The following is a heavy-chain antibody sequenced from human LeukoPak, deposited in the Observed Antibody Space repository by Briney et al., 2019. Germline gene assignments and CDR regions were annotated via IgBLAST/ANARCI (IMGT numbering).Heavy chain of an antibody. CDR2: IYYSGST. D-gene: IGHD2-2*01. CDR1: GGSISSYY. V-gene: IGHV4-59*08. CDR3: ARQSPYCSSTSCHGYYFDY. J-gene: IGHJ4*02. Sequence: KPSETLSLTCTVSGGSISSYYWSWIRQPPGKGLEWIGNIYYSGSTNYNPSLKSRVTISVDTSKNQFSLKLSSVTAADTAVYYCARQSPYCSSTSCHGYYFDYWGQGTLVTVSS.